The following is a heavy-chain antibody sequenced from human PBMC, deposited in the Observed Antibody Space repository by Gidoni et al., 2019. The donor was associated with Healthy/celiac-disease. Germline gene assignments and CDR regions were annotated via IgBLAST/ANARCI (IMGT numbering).Heavy chain of an antibody. CDR1: GSTFSSYW. CDR3: ARTNGSP. Sequence: VQLVESGGGLVQPGGSLRLACVASGSTFSSYWMRWARQAPGKGLEWVANIKPDGIEKFYVDSVKGRFTISRDNAKNSLYLETISLRAEDTAVYYCARTNGSPWGQGTMVTVSS. D-gene: IGHD2-8*01. V-gene: IGHV3-7*01. CDR2: IKPDGIEK. J-gene: IGHJ3*01.